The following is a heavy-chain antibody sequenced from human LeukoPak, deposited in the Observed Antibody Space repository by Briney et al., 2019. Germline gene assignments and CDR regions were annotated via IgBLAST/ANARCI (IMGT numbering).Heavy chain of an antibody. D-gene: IGHD3-10*01. CDR2: ISGSDGGT. CDR3: AKESGSGSISPPPIDY. V-gene: IGHV3-23*01. J-gene: IGHJ4*02. CDR1: GFTFSNHA. Sequence: GGSLRLSCAASGFTFSNHAVSWVRQAPGKGLEWVSGISGSDGGTYDADSVKGRFTISRDNSKNTLYLQMNSLRAEDTAVYYCAKESGSGSISPPPIDYWGQGTLVTVSS.